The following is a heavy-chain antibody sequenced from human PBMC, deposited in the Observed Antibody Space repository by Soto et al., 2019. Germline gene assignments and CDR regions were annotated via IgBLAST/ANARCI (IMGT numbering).Heavy chain of an antibody. J-gene: IGHJ6*02. V-gene: IGHV3-23*01. Sequence: PGGSLRLSCAASGFTFSSYAMSWVRQAPGKGLGWVSAISGSGGSTYYADSVKGRFTISRDNSKNTLYLQMNSLRAEDTAVYCCAIAARPGVYYYGMDVWGQGTTVTVSS. CDR2: ISGSGGST. CDR3: AIAARPGVYYYGMDV. CDR1: GFTFSSYA. D-gene: IGHD6-6*01.